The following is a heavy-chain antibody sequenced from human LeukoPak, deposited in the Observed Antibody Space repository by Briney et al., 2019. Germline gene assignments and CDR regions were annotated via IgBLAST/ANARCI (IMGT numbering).Heavy chain of an antibody. D-gene: IGHD3-22*01. CDR3: ARVLDSSGYYLTYYYYGMDV. CDR1: GFTSIAYA. CDR2: ISFDGSDK. J-gene: IGHJ6*02. V-gene: IGHV3-30*04. Sequence: GGSLRLSCVGSGFTSIAYALTWARQAPGKGLEWVAVISFDGSDKYYADSVKGRFTISRDNSKNTLYVQMNSLRVEDTAVYYCARVLDSSGYYLTYYYYGMDVWGQGTTVTVSS.